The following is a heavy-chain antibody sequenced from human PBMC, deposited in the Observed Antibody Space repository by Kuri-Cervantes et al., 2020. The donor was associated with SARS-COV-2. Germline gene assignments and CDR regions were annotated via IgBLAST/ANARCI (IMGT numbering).Heavy chain of an antibody. J-gene: IGHJ4*02. CDR2: INSDGSLR. D-gene: IGHD5/OR15-5a*01. CDR3: VRGLGDY. CDR1: GFTFISHW. Sequence: GESLKISCAACGFTFISHWMHWVRQNAGEGPVWVSRINSDGSLRTSADSVKGRFTTSRDNARQTLYLQMNNLRVEDTGLYYCVRGLGDYWGQGVLVTVSS. V-gene: IGHV3-74*01.